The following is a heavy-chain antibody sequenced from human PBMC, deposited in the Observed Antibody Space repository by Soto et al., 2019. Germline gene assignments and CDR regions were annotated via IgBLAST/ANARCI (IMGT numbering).Heavy chain of an antibody. J-gene: IGHJ6*02. Sequence: PWETLSLTCTVSGGSVSSGSYYWSWIRQPPGKGLEWIGYIYYSGSTNYNPSLKSRVTISVDTSKNQFSLKLSSVTAADTAVYYCASWEDYYYYGMDVWGQGTTVTVSS. CDR2: IYYSGST. CDR1: GGSVSSGSYY. V-gene: IGHV4-61*01. CDR3: ASWEDYYYYGMDV. D-gene: IGHD1-26*01.